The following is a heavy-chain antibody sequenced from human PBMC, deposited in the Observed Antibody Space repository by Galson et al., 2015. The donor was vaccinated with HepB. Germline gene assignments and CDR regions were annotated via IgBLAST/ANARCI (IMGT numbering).Heavy chain of an antibody. CDR1: GFTFTTYS. CDR2: ISNDGSLK. CDR3: ARGNSLTTAYYGLDV. J-gene: IGHJ6*02. V-gene: IGHV3-30-3*01. Sequence: SLRLSCAASGFTFTTYSIHWVRQAPGKGLEWVAFISNDGSLKYYADSVKGRFSISRDNSKNMVYLQMSSLRVEDTAVHYCARGNSLTTAYYGLDVWGQGTTVTVSS. D-gene: IGHD1/OR15-1a*01.